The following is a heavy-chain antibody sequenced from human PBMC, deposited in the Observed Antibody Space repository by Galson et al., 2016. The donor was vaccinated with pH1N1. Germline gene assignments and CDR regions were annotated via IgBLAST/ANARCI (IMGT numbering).Heavy chain of an antibody. D-gene: IGHD3-9*01. CDR3: ANQQPHFEWLEWYLDY. CDR2: ISGSGVST. Sequence: SLRLSCAASGFTFSSYAMSWVRQAPGKGLEWVSAISGSGVSTYYADSVKGRFTISRDNSKNTLFLQMNSLRAEDTAVYYCANQQPHFEWLEWYLDYRGQGTLVTVSS. J-gene: IGHJ4*02. CDR1: GFTFSSYA. V-gene: IGHV3-23*01.